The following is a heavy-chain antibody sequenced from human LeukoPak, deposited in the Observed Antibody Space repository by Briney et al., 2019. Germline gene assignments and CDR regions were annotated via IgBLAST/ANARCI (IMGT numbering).Heavy chain of an antibody. J-gene: IGHJ6*03. Sequence: PVASVKVSCKASGYTFTSYDINWVRQATGQGLEWMGWMNPNSGNTGYAQKFQGRVTMTRNTSIGTAYMELSSLRSEDTAVYYCARGGAVAGYYYYYYMDVWGKGTTVTVSS. V-gene: IGHV1-8*01. CDR3: ARGGAVAGYYYYYYMDV. D-gene: IGHD6-19*01. CDR1: GYTFTSYD. CDR2: MNPNSGNT.